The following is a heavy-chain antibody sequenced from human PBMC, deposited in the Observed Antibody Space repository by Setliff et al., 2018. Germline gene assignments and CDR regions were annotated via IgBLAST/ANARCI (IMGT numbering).Heavy chain of an antibody. D-gene: IGHD5-12*01. V-gene: IGHV4-59*01. CDR3: ARGGTFRYFDY. J-gene: IGHJ4*02. CDR2: VYYSGTA. CDR1: GGSFTPYY. Sequence: SETLSHTCTVSGGSFTPYYWSWIRQPPGKGLEWIGYVYYSGTAYYNPSLKSRVTVIVDTSKNQFSLRLSSVTAADTAVYYCARGGTFRYFDYWGQGTPVTVSS.